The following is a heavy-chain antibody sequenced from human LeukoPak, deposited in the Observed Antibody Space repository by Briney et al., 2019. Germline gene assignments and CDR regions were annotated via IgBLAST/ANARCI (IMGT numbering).Heavy chain of an antibody. D-gene: IGHD4-11*01. J-gene: IGHJ4*02. V-gene: IGHV1-2*02. CDR3: ARVAGTLFNYHFDY. CDR1: GYTFTGYY. CDR2: INPNSGGT. Sequence: ASVKVSCKASGYTFTGYYMHWVRQAPGQGLEWMGWINPNSGGTNYAQKFQGRVTMTRDTSISTAYMELSRLRSDDTAAYYCARVAGTLFNYHFDYWGQGTLVTVSS.